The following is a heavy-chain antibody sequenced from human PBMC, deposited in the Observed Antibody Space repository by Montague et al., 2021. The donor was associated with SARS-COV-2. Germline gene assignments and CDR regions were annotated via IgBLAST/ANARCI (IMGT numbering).Heavy chain of an antibody. CDR3: AGYESYFEH. V-gene: IGHV4-59*03. CDR2: IYYDGST. CDR1: GGSNRSYY. J-gene: IGHJ4*02. D-gene: IGHD3-16*01. Sequence: SETLSLTCTVSGGSNRSYYWCWIRQTPGKGLEWIGYIYYDGSTNYNPSLKSRVTMSVDSSKNQFSLRLSSVTAADTAVYYCAGYESYFEHWGQGTLVTVSS.